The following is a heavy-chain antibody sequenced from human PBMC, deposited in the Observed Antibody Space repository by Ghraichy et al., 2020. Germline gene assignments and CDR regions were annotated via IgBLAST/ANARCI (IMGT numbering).Heavy chain of an antibody. V-gene: IGHV4-39*02. CDR1: GGSISSSSYY. J-gene: IGHJ6*02. Sequence: SETLSLTCTVSGGSISSSSYYWGWIRQPPGKGLEWIGSIYYSGSTYYNPSLKSRVTISVDTSKNQFSLKLSSVTAADTAVYYCARDGYNSYYYYGMDVWGQGTTVTVSS. D-gene: IGHD5-24*01. CDR2: IYYSGST. CDR3: ARDGYNSYYYYGMDV.